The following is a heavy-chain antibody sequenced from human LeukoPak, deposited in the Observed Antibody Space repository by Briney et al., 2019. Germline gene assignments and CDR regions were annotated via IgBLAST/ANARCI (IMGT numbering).Heavy chain of an antibody. Sequence: GGSLRLSCAASGFAFSSYWMSWVRQAPVKGLEWVAYINTDGSEIYYVDSVKGQFTISRDNAKNSLYLQMSSLSGEDTAIYYCVRGIDYWGQGTLVTVSP. CDR3: VRGIDY. CDR2: INTDGSEI. J-gene: IGHJ4*02. V-gene: IGHV3-7*03. CDR1: GFAFSSYW.